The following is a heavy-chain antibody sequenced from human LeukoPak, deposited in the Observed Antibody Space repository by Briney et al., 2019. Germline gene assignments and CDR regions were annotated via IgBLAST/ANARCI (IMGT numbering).Heavy chain of an antibody. CDR1: GGSISSYY. D-gene: IGHD2-15*01. Sequence: SETLSLTCTVSGGSISSYYWSWIRQPPGKGLEWIGSIYYSGSTYYNPSLKSRVTISVDTSKNQFSLKLSSVTAADTAVYYCARLFSGRALVVPIPNDAFDIWGQGTMVTVSS. J-gene: IGHJ3*02. CDR2: IYYSGST. CDR3: ARLFSGRALVVPIPNDAFDI. V-gene: IGHV4-59*05.